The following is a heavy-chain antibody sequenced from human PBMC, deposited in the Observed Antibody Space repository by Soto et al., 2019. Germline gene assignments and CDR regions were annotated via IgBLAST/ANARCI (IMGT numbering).Heavy chain of an antibody. J-gene: IGHJ3*02. CDR2: ISWDGGST. CDR1: GFTFDDYT. CDR3: AKARDGANDAFDI. V-gene: IGHV3-43*01. Sequence: GWLRRSCASSGFTFDDYTMHWVRQAPGKGLEWVSLISWDGGSTYYADSVKGRFTISRDNSKNSLYLQTNSLRTEDTALYYCAKARDGANDAFDIWGQGTMVTVSS.